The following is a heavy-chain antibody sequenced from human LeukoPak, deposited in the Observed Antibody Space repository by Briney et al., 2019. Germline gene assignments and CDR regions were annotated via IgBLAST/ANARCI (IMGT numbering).Heavy chain of an antibody. V-gene: IGHV3-30*18. J-gene: IGHJ4*02. CDR3: AKSAAEYSSSWYGEDDY. Sequence: PGGSLRLSCAASGFTFSNAWMSWVRQAPGKGLEWVAVISYDGSNKYYADSVKGRFTISRDNSKNTLYLQMNSLRAEDTAVYYCAKSAAEYSSSWYGEDDYWGQGTLVTVSS. CDR1: GFTFSNAW. CDR2: ISYDGSNK. D-gene: IGHD6-13*01.